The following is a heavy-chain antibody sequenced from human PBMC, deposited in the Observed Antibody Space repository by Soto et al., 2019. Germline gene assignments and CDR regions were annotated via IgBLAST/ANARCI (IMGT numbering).Heavy chain of an antibody. CDR3: ARGYYDFWRAAVIYYYYYSMDV. D-gene: IGHD3-3*01. Sequence: SETLSLTCAVYGRPFSGYYWSWIRPPPGKGLEWIGEINHSGSTNYNPSLKSRVTISVDTSKNQFSLKLSSVTAADTAVYYCARGYYDFWRAAVIYYYYYSMDVWGKGTTVTLSS. J-gene: IGHJ6*03. CDR1: GRPFSGYY. CDR2: INHSGST. V-gene: IGHV4-34*01.